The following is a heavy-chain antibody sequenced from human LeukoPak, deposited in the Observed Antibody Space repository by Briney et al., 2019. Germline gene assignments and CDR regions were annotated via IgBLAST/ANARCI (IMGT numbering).Heavy chain of an antibody. CDR2: FKTNYNQV. Sequence: GGSLRLSCVASGFTFSDYAMNWVRQAPGRGLEWVSTFKTNYNQVYYAESVRGRFTISTDNSKNTAYLQMNSLRVEDTALYYCARSVPDYTRFDFWGQGALVTVSS. CDR3: ARSVPDYTRFDF. CDR1: GFTFSDYA. V-gene: IGHV3-23*05. D-gene: IGHD4-11*01. J-gene: IGHJ4*02.